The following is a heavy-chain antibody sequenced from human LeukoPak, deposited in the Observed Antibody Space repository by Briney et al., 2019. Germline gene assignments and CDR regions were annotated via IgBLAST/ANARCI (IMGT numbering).Heavy chain of an antibody. CDR1: GFSFGGYA. V-gene: IGHV3-23*01. CDR2: ISGSGDST. D-gene: IGHD6-13*01. CDR3: AKARRGYTSNCFDS. J-gene: IGHJ4*02. Sequence: GGSLRLTCAASGFSFGGYAMIWVRQAPGKGLECVSGISGSGDSTYYADDLRGRFTISRDPSRNTLHLQMNSLRVGHSAVYYCAKARRGYTSNCFDSWGQGTVVSVSS.